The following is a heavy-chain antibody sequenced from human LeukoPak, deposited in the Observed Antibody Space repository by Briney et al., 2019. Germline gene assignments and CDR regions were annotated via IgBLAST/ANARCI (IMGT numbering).Heavy chain of an antibody. Sequence: ASVKVSCKASGXTXXGYYMHWVRQAXGQGLEWXGWINPNSGGTNYAQKFQGRVTMTRDTSISTAYMELSRLRSDDTAVYYCAREVRYRSGYMDVWGKGTTVTVSS. J-gene: IGHJ6*03. V-gene: IGHV1-2*02. CDR3: AREVRYRSGYMDV. CDR2: INPNSGGT. D-gene: IGHD3-9*01. CDR1: GXTXXGYY.